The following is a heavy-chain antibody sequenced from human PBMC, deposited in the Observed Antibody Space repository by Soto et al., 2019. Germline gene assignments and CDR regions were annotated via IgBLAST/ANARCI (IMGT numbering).Heavy chain of an antibody. V-gene: IGHV1-2*02. CDR1: GYTFTGYY. D-gene: IGHD6-6*01. J-gene: IGHJ3*02. CDR3: ARWEQPVLGFDI. Sequence: ASVKVSCKASGYTFTGYYIHWVRQAPGQGLEWMGWINPNSGGTNFAQKFQGRVTVTRDTSISTAYMELTSLRSDDTAVYYCARWEQPVLGFDIWGQGTMVTVSS. CDR2: INPNSGGT.